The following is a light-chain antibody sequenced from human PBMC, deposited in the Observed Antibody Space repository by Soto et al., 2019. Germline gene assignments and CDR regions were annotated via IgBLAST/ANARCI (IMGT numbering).Light chain of an antibody. Sequence: EIVLTQSPATLSLSPGERATLSCRASQSVSSYLAWYQQKPGQAPRLLIYDASNRATGIPARFSGSGSRTDFTLTISSLEPEDFAVYSCQQRSNWPPITFGQGTRLEIK. J-gene: IGKJ5*01. V-gene: IGKV3-11*01. CDR1: QSVSSY. CDR3: QQRSNWPPIT. CDR2: DAS.